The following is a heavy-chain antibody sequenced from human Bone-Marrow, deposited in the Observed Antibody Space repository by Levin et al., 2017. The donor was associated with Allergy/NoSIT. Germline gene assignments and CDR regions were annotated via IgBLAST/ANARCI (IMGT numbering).Heavy chain of an antibody. D-gene: IGHD2-2*02. CDR2: INAGNGNT. CDR3: ARAGGYCSSTSCYTTGYYYYYYYMDV. V-gene: IGHV1-3*01. CDR1: GYTFTSYA. Sequence: GGSLRLSCKASGYTFTSYAMHWVRQAPGQRLEWMGWINAGNGNTKYSQKFQGRVTITRDTSASTAYMELSSLRSEDTAVYYCARAGGYCSSTSCYTTGYYYYYYYMDVWGKGTTVTVSS. J-gene: IGHJ6*03.